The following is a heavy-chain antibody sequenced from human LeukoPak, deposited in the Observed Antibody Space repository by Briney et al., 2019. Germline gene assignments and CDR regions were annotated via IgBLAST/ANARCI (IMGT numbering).Heavy chain of an antibody. D-gene: IGHD6-19*01. J-gene: IGHJ4*02. V-gene: IGHV4-59*01. CDR2: IYYSGST. CDR3: ARADSGWYAEFDY. CDR1: GGSISSYY. Sequence: SETLSLTCTVSGGSISSYYWSWIRQPPGKGQEWIGYIYYSGSTNYNPSLKSRVTISVDTSKNQFSLKLSSVTAADTAVYYCARADSGWYAEFDYWGQGTLVTVSS.